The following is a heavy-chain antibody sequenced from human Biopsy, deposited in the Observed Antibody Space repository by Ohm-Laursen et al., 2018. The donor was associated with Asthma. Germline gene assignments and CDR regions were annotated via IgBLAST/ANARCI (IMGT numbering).Heavy chain of an antibody. CDR3: ARTFHFWSPYHAEHYQL. V-gene: IGHV3-7*01. J-gene: IGHJ1*01. CDR2: IKHDGSEK. Sequence: SLRLFCAASGFTFGDYWMSWVRQVPGKGLEWVANIKHDGSEKNHVDSLKGRFTISRDNAKNSLYLQMNSLRVEDTAVYYCARTFHFWSPYHAEHYQLWGQGTLVTVPS. D-gene: IGHD3-3*02. CDR1: GFTFGDYW.